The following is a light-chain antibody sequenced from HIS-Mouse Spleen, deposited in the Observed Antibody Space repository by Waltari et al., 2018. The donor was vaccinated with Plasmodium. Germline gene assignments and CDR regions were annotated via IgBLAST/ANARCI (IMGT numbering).Light chain of an antibody. CDR2: GAA. CDR3: QQYNNWPPEGT. CDR1: QSVSSN. V-gene: IGKV3-15*01. J-gene: IGKJ1*01. Sequence: EIVMTQSPATLSVSPGESATLSCRASQSVSSNLTGYQQKPGQAPRVLIYGAATRATGMPARFSGSGSGTEFTLTISSMQSEDFAVYYCQQYNNWPPEGTFGQGTKVEIK.